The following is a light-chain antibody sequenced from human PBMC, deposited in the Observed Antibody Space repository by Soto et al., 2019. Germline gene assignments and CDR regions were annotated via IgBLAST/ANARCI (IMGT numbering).Light chain of an antibody. CDR3: MQTLQTPPT. CDR1: QSLLHSNGYNY. J-gene: IGKJ1*01. V-gene: IGKV2-28*01. Sequence: DIVMTQSPLSLPVTPGEPASISCRSSQSLLHSNGYNYLDWYLQKPGQSPQLLIYLGSNRASGVXDXXSGSGSGTDFTLKISRMEAEDVGVYYCMQTLQTPPTFGQGTKVEIK. CDR2: LGS.